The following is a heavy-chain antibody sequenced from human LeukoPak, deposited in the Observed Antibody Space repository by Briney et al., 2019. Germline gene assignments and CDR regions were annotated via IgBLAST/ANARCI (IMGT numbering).Heavy chain of an antibody. CDR1: GGSISSGSYY. D-gene: IGHD3-9*01. Sequence: PSETLSLTCTVSGGSISSGSYYWSWIRQPAGKGLEWIGRIYTSGSTYYNPSLKTRVTISVDTSKNQFSLKLSSVTAADTAVYYCARVKSWGILTGYYSYMDVWGKGTTVTVSS. CDR2: IYTSGST. V-gene: IGHV4-61*02. CDR3: ARVKSWGILTGYYSYMDV. J-gene: IGHJ6*03.